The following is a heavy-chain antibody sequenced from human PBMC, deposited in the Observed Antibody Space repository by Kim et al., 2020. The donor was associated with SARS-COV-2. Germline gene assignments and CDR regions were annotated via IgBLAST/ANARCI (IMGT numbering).Heavy chain of an antibody. V-gene: IGHV4-59*01. D-gene: IGHD5-12*01. CDR1: GGSISSYY. J-gene: IGHJ4*02. CDR3: AGDSGYSGLPDY. Sequence: SETLSLTCTVSGGSISSYYWSWIRQPPGKGLEWIGYIYYSGSTNYNPSLKSRVTISVDTSKNQFSLKLSSVTAADTAVYYCAGDSGYSGLPDYWGQGTLVTVSS. CDR2: IYYSGST.